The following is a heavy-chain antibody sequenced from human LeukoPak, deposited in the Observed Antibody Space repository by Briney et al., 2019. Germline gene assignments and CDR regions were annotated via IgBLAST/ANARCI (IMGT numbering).Heavy chain of an antibody. D-gene: IGHD2-2*01. CDR1: GGSISSYY. V-gene: IGHV4-59*01. CDR3: ARGNQLVRFDAFDI. J-gene: IGHJ3*02. CDR2: IYYSGST. Sequence: PSETLSLTCTVSGGSISSYYWSWIRQPPGKGLEWIGYIYYSGSTNYNPSLKSRVTISVDTSKNQFSLKLSSVTAADTAVYYCARGNQLVRFDAFDIWGQGTMVTVSS.